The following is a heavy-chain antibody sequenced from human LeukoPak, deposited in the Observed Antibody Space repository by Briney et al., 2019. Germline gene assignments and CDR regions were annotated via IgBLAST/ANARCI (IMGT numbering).Heavy chain of an antibody. CDR2: ILGKTDGGTT. J-gene: IGHJ4*02. Sequence: GGSLRLSCAASGFTFSNAWMSWVRQAPGEGLEWVGRILGKTDGGTTDYAAPVKGRYIISRDDSTTTLYLQMNSLKTEDTAVYYCTTDERVDDYFDYWGQGTLVTVSS. CDR3: TTDERVDDYFDY. D-gene: IGHD1-1*01. CDR1: GFTFSNAW. V-gene: IGHV3-15*01.